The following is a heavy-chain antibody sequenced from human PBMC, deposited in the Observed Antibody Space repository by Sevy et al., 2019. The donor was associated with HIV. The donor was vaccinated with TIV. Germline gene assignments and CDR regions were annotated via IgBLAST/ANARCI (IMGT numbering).Heavy chain of an antibody. CDR2: MNPNSGGT. Sequence: ASVKVSCKASGYTFTGYYIHWVRQAPGQGLEWMGWMNPNSGGTNYAQKFQGRVTMTRDTSISTAYMELSRLRSDDTAVYYCARAISYSHDAFDIWGQGTMVTVSS. D-gene: IGHD2-21*01. J-gene: IGHJ3*02. CDR3: ARAISYSHDAFDI. V-gene: IGHV1-2*02. CDR1: GYTFTGYY.